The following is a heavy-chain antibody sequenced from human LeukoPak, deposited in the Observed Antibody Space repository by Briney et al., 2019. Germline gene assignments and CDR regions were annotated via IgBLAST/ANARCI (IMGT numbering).Heavy chain of an antibody. J-gene: IGHJ5*02. CDR3: ARRLGYCSGGSCPNWFDP. D-gene: IGHD2-15*01. Sequence: AETLSLTCTVSGGSISSYYWSWIRQPPGKGLEWIGYNYYSGSTNYNPSLKSRVTISVDTSKNQFSLKLSSVTAADTAVYYCARRLGYCSGGSCPNWFDPWGQGTLVTVSS. CDR2: NYYSGST. CDR1: GGSISSYY. V-gene: IGHV4-59*08.